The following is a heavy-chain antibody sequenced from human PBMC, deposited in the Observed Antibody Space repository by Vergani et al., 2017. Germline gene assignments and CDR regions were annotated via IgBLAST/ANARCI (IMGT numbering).Heavy chain of an antibody. CDR1: DSSIMTNPY. D-gene: IGHD3-10*01. CDR2: IHHSGDT. J-gene: IGHJ6*02. V-gene: IGHV4-38-2*01. Sequence: QVQLQESGPGLVKPSETLTLTCDVSDSSIMTNPYWGWFRQSPGKGLEWIGCIHHSGDTHYNSSLKSRVSISIVSSSKFSLSLTSATAADTAIYYCARHRGSWGFFPSSYFYGMDVWGHGTTVTVSS. CDR3: ARHRGSWGFFPSSYFYGMDV.